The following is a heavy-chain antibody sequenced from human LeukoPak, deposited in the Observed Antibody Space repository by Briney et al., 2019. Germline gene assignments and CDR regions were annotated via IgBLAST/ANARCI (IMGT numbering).Heavy chain of an antibody. CDR3: ARGRILTGPEGFDY. CDR2: IYTDDSDT. V-gene: IGHV5-51*01. D-gene: IGHD3-9*01. Sequence: GESLKISCNGSGYXFTSYWIRWVRQMPGKGLEWMGIIYTDDSDTRYSPSFQGQVTISADKSISTAYLQWSSLKASDTAMYYCARGRILTGPEGFDYWGQGTLVTVSS. CDR1: GYXFTSYW. J-gene: IGHJ4*02.